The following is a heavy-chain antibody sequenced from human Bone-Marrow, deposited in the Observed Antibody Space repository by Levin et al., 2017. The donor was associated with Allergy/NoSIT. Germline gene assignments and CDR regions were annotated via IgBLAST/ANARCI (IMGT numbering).Heavy chain of an antibody. Sequence: LSLTCAASGFPFRGYGFHWVRQAPGKGLEWVAVIWLDGRSQHYADSVKGRFTISRDNSQNTLWLQMNSLRAEDTAIYYCARGIIGDVRVAHKEAFDIWGQGTMVSVSS. CDR1: GFPFRGYG. CDR2: IWLDGRSQ. J-gene: IGHJ3*02. D-gene: IGHD2-8*02. V-gene: IGHV3-33*01. CDR3: ARGIIGDVRVAHKEAFDI.